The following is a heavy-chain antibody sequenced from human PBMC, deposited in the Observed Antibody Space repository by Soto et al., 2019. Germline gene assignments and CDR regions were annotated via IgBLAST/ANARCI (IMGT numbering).Heavy chain of an antibody. J-gene: IGHJ4*02. CDR3: AKYGGYSGSGDYYFDY. V-gene: IGHV3-30*03. D-gene: IGHD5-12*01. CDR1: GFTFSSYG. CDR2: ISYDGSNK. Sequence: QVQLVESGGGVVQPGRSLRLSCAASGFTFSSYGMHWVRQAPGKGLEWVAVISYDGSNKYYADSVKGRFTISRDNSKNTLYLQMNSLRAEDTAXXXXAKYGGYSGSGDYYFDYWGQGT.